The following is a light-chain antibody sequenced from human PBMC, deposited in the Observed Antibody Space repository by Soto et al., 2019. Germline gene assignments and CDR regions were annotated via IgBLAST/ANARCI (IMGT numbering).Light chain of an antibody. CDR2: GAS. V-gene: IGKV3-20*01. CDR1: QSVNSNY. CDR3: QRYRTSWWT. Sequence: EIVLTQSPGTLSLSPGERGTLSCRASQSVNSNYLAWYQQRPGQAPRLLMYGASSRATGIPDRFSGSGSGADFTLTISRVEPEDFAVYFCQRYRTSWWTFGQGTKV. J-gene: IGKJ1*01.